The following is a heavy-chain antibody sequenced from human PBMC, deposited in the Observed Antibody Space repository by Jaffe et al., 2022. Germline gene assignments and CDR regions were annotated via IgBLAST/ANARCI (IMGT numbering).Heavy chain of an antibody. D-gene: IGHD2-21*02. J-gene: IGHJ6*03. V-gene: IGHV3-30*02. CDR2: IRYDGSNK. CDR3: AKVGAVVTPRDYYYYYYMDV. CDR1: GFTFSSYG. Sequence: QVQLVESGGGVVQPGGSLRLSCAASGFTFSSYGMHWVRQAPGKGLEWVAFIRYDGSNKYYADSVKGRFTISRDNSKNTLYLQMNSLRAEDTAVYYCAKVGAVVTPRDYYYYYYMDVWGKGTTVTVSS.